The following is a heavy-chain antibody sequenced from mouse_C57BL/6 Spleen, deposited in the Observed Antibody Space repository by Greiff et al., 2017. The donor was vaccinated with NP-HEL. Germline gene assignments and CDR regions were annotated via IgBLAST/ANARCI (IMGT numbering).Heavy chain of an antibody. D-gene: IGHD2-4*01. CDR3: ARHYDYDEAMDY. Sequence: VQLQQSGPELVKPGASVKISCKASGYAFSSSWMNWVKQRPGKGLEWIGRIYPGDGDTNYNGKFKGKATLTADKSSSTAYMQLSSLTSEDSAVYFCARHYDYDEAMDYWGQGTSVTVSS. J-gene: IGHJ4*01. V-gene: IGHV1-82*01. CDR1: GYAFSSSW. CDR2: IYPGDGDT.